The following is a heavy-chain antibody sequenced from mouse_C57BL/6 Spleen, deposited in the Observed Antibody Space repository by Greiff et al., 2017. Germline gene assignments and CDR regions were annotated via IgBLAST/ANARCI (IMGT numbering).Heavy chain of an antibody. CDR3: ARQDYNGSSFFAY. Sequence: EVQLVESGGDLVKPGGSLKLSCAASGFTFSSYGMSWVRQTPDKRLEWVATISSGGSYNYYPDSVKGRFTISRDNAKHTLYLKMSSLKSEDTAMYYCARQDYNGSSFFAYWGQGTLVTVSA. J-gene: IGHJ3*01. V-gene: IGHV5-6*01. D-gene: IGHD1-1*01. CDR1: GFTFSSYG. CDR2: ISSGGSYN.